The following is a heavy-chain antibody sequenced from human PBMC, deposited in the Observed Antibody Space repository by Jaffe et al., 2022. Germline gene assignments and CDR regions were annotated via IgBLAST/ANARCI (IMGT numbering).Heavy chain of an antibody. J-gene: IGHJ3*02. CDR3: AKSLGDDYIWGSYRYGAFDI. Sequence: EVQLLESGGGLVQPGGSLRLSCAASGFTFSSYAMSWVRQAPGKGLEWVSAISGSGGSTYYADSVKGRFTISRDNSKNTLYLQMNSLRAEDTAVYYCAKSLGDDYIWGSYRYGAFDIWGQGTMVTVSS. CDR1: GFTFSSYA. V-gene: IGHV3-23*01. D-gene: IGHD3-16*02. CDR2: ISGSGGST.